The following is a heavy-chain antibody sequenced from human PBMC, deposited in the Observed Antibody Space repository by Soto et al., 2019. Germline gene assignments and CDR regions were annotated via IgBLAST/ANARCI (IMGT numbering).Heavy chain of an antibody. CDR2: IIPILGIA. CDR1: GGTFSSYT. Sequence: SVKVACKASGGTFSSYTISWVRQAPGEGLEWMGRIIPILGIANYAQKFQGRVTITADKSTSTAYMELSSLRSEDTAVYYCATAPYGDYYYYYLDVWGKGTTVTVSS. J-gene: IGHJ6*03. V-gene: IGHV1-69*02. D-gene: IGHD4-17*01. CDR3: ATAPYGDYYYYYLDV.